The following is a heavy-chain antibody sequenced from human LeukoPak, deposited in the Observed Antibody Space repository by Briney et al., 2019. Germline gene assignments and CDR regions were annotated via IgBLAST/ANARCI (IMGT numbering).Heavy chain of an antibody. CDR3: AKPYSGYENFDY. J-gene: IGHJ4*02. CDR1: GFTFSIYA. Sequence: PGGSLRLSCAASGFTFSIYAMSWVRQAPGKGLEWVSAISGSGGSTYYADSVKGRFTISRDNSNNTLYLQMNSLRAEDTAVYYCAKPYSGYENFDYWGQGTLVTVSS. CDR2: ISGSGGST. D-gene: IGHD5-12*01. V-gene: IGHV3-23*01.